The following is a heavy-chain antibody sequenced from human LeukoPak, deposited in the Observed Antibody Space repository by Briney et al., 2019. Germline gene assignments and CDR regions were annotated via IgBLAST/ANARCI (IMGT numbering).Heavy chain of an antibody. CDR2: IYPGDSDT. Sequence: GESLKISCKGSGYSFTSYWIGWVCQMPGKGLEWMGIIYPGDSDTRYSPSFQGQVTISADKSISTAYLQWSSLKASDTAMYYCARLSSSGDYYYGMDVWGQGTTVTVSS. CDR3: ARLSSSGDYYYGMDV. V-gene: IGHV5-51*01. D-gene: IGHD6-19*01. CDR1: GYSFTSYW. J-gene: IGHJ6*02.